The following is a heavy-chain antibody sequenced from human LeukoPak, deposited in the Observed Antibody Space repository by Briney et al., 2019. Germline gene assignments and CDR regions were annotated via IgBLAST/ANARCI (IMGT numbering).Heavy chain of an antibody. CDR2: ISYDGSNK. Sequence: PGRSLRLSCAASGFTFSSYAMHWVRQAPGKGLEWVAVISYDGSNKYYADSAKGRFTISRDNSKNTLYLQMNSLRAEDTAVYYCARGSLFGVVQYFDYWGQGTLVTVSS. CDR3: ARGSLFGVVQYFDY. V-gene: IGHV3-30*01. D-gene: IGHD3-3*01. CDR1: GFTFSSYA. J-gene: IGHJ4*02.